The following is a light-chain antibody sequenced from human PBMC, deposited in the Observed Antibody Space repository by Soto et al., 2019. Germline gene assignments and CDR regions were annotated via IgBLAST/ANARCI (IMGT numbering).Light chain of an antibody. J-gene: IGKJ3*01. CDR1: QSISSY. CDR2: AAS. Sequence: ASVGDRVTITCRASQSISSYLNWYQQKPGKAPKLLIYAASSLQSGVPSRFSGSGSGTDFTLTISSLQPEDFATYYCQQSYSTPPFTFGPGTKVDIK. V-gene: IGKV1-39*01. CDR3: QQSYSTPPFT.